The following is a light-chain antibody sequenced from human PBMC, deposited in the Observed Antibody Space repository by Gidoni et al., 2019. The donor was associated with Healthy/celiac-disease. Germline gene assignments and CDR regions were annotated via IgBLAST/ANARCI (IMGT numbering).Light chain of an antibody. Sequence: QSALTQPPAASPSPGQPVTISCTGTSSDVGCYNYVYWYQQHPGKAPKLMIYEVSKRPSGVPDRFSGSKSGNTASLTVSGLQAEDDADYYCSSYAGSNNLVFGGGTKLTVL. V-gene: IGLV2-8*01. CDR3: SSYAGSNNLV. J-gene: IGLJ2*01. CDR1: SSDVGCYNY. CDR2: EVS.